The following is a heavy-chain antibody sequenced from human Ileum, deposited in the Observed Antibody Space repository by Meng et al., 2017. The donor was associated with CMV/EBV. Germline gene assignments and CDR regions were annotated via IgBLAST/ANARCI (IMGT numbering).Heavy chain of an antibody. CDR3: ARGRLFGFCTDTACSVSDY. CDR1: GFTFSSYS. J-gene: IGHJ4*02. D-gene: IGHD2-8*02. CDR2: ISSDSKYS. V-gene: IGHV3-21*01. Sequence: GESPKIPRAASGFTFSSYSMNRVRQAPGKGLEWVSSISSDSKYSYYADSVKGRFTISRNNAENSLYLQMNSLRDEDTAIYYCARGRLFGFCTDTACSVSDYWGQGTLVTVSS.